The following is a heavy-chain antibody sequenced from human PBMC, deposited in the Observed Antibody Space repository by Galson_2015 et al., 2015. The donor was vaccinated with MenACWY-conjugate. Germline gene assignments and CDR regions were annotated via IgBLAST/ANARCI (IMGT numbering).Heavy chain of an antibody. J-gene: IGHJ6*02. CDR2: IYADGNT. V-gene: IGHV3-66*02. CDR3: ARGHYGMDV. CDR1: GLTVSNNY. Sequence: SLRLSCAASGLTVSNNYMTWVRLAPGKGLEWVSVIYADGNTYHADSVRGRFIVSRDNSRNTVSLQMNNLRAEDTAVYYCARGHYGMDVWGQGTPVTASS.